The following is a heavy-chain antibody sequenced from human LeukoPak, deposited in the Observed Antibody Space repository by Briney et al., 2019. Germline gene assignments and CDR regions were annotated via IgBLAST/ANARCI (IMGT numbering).Heavy chain of an antibody. J-gene: IGHJ5*02. CDR1: GFTLSTYA. CDR3: AKSPRSAADNWFDP. Sequence: GGSLRLSCAASGFTLSTYAMNWVRQAPGKGLEWVSGISAGGGSTYYADSVKGRFTISRDNSKNTLYLQMDSLTVEDTAVYYCAKSPRSAADNWFDPWGQGTLVTVSS. CDR2: ISAGGGST. D-gene: IGHD6-13*01. V-gene: IGHV3-23*01.